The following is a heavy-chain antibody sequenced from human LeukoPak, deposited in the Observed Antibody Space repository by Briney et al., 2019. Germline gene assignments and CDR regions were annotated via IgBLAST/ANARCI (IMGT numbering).Heavy chain of an antibody. V-gene: IGHV3-23*01. D-gene: IGHD3-22*01. J-gene: IGHJ4*02. CDR2: ISGSGGST. CDR1: GFTFSSYA. Sequence: PGGSLRLSCAASGFTFSSYAMSWVRQAPGKGLEWVSAISGSGGSTYYADSVKGRFTISRDNSKNTLYLQMNSLRAEDTAVYYCAKEGFNYYDSSGYDDYWGQGTLVTVSS. CDR3: AKEGFNYYDSSGYDDY.